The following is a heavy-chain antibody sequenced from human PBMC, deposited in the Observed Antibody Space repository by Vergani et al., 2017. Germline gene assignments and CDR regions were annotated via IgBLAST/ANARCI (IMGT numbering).Heavy chain of an antibody. Sequence: EVQLVESGGGLVQPGRSLRLSCAASGFTFDDYAMHWVRQAPGKGLEWVSGISWNSCSIGYADSVKGRFTISRDNAKNSLYLQMNSMRAEDTALYYCAKDMITFGGVIVIVGASFGTEMDVWGQGTTVTVSS. J-gene: IGHJ6*02. D-gene: IGHD3-16*02. CDR3: AKDMITFGGVIVIVGASFGTEMDV. CDR2: ISWNSCSI. CDR1: GFTFDDYA. V-gene: IGHV3-9*01.